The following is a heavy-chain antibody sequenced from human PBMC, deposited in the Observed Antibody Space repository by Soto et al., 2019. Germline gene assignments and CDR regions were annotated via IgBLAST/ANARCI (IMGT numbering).Heavy chain of an antibody. J-gene: IGHJ4*02. Sequence: SETLSLTCAVSGYSISSGYYWGWIRQPPGKGLEWIGSIYHSGSTYYNPSLKSRVTISVDTSKNQFSLKLSSVTAADTAVYYCARGFRFDYWGQGFLVTSPQ. CDR2: IYHSGST. V-gene: IGHV4-38-2*01. CDR3: ARGFRFDY. CDR1: GYSISSGYY.